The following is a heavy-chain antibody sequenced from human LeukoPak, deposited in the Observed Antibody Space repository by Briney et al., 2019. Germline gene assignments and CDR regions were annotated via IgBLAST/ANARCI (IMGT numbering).Heavy chain of an antibody. Sequence: PGGSLRLSCAASGFTFSSYSMNWVRQAPGKGLEWVSSISSSSSYIYYTDSVKGRFTISRDNAKNSLYLQMNSLRAEDTAVYYCARDRSGYDLIDYWGQGTLVTVSS. J-gene: IGHJ4*02. CDR3: ARDRSGYDLIDY. CDR1: GFTFSSYS. D-gene: IGHD5-12*01. CDR2: ISSSSSYI. V-gene: IGHV3-21*01.